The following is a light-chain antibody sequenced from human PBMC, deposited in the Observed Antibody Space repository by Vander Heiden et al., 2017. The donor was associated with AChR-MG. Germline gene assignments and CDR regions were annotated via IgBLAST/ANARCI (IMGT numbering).Light chain of an antibody. V-gene: IGKV1-39*01. CDR3: QQSYSVPWT. CDR2: AAS. J-gene: IGKJ1*01. Sequence: DGHLTPSPSSLSASVGDRVTITCRASQSISRYLNWYQHKPGKAPKLLIYAASSLESGVPSRFSGSGSGTDFTLTISSLQPGDFATYYCQQSYSVPWTFGQGTKVEIK. CDR1: QSISRY.